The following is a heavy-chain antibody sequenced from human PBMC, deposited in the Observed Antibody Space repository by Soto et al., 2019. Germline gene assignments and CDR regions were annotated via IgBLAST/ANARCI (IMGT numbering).Heavy chain of an antibody. Sequence: QVQLVESGGGVVQPGRSLRLSCAASGFTFSSYAMHWVRQAPGKGLEWVAVISYDGSNKYYADSVKGRFTISRDNSKNTLYLQMNSLRAEDTAVYYCARDHTITMIVNDAFDIWGQGTMVTVSS. V-gene: IGHV3-30-3*01. CDR1: GFTFSSYA. D-gene: IGHD3-22*01. CDR3: ARDHTITMIVNDAFDI. CDR2: ISYDGSNK. J-gene: IGHJ3*02.